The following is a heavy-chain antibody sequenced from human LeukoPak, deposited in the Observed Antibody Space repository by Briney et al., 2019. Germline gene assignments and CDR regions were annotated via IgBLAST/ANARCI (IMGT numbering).Heavy chain of an antibody. Sequence: SETLSLTCTVSGGSISSYYWSWIRQPPGKGLEWIGYIYYSGSTNYNPSLKSRVTLSVDTSKNQFSLKLSSVTAADTAVYYCAVQLVVPAAGAVYYYYGMDVWGQGTTVTVSS. CDR1: GGSISSYY. D-gene: IGHD2-2*01. J-gene: IGHJ6*02. CDR2: IYYSGST. CDR3: AVQLVVPAAGAVYYYYGMDV. V-gene: IGHV4-59*01.